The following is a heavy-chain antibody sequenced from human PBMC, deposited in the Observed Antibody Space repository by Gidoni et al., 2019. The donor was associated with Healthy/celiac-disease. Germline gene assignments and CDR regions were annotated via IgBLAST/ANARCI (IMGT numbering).Heavy chain of an antibody. CDR2: INHSGST. Sequence: QVQLQQWGAGLLKPSETLSLTCAVYGGSFSGYYLSWIRQPPGKGLEWIGEINHSGSTNYNPSLKSRVTISVDTSKNQFSLKLSSVTAADTAVYYCARGWRSGYDFWSGYSNYWGQGTLVTVSS. CDR3: ARGWRSGYDFWSGYSNY. V-gene: IGHV4-34*01. J-gene: IGHJ4*02. D-gene: IGHD3-3*01. CDR1: GGSFSGYY.